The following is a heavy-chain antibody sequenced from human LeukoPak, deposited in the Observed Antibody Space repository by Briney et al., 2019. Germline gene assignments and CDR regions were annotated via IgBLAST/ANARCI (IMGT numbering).Heavy chain of an antibody. D-gene: IGHD5-18*01. CDR3: ARAPFFRGYSGVDY. CDR1: GGSFSGYY. V-gene: IGHV4-34*01. J-gene: IGHJ4*02. Sequence: SETLSLTCAVYGGSFSGYYWSWIRQPPGKGLEWIGEINHSGSTNYNPSLKGRVTISVDTSKNQFSLKLSSVTAADTAVYYCARAPFFRGYSGVDYWGQGTLVTVSS. CDR2: INHSGST.